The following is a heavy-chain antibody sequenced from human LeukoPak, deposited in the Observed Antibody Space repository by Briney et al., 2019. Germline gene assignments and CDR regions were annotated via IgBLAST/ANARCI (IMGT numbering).Heavy chain of an antibody. D-gene: IGHD3-22*01. CDR1: GGSFSGYY. Sequence: PSETLSLTCAVYGGSFSGYYWSWIRQPPGKGLEWIGEINHSGSTNYNPSLKSRVTISVDTSKNQFSLKLSSVTAADTAVYYCARVGTGYYDSSGYTDRLYYYGMDVWGQGTTVTASS. J-gene: IGHJ6*02. V-gene: IGHV4-34*01. CDR3: ARVGTGYYDSSGYTDRLYYYGMDV. CDR2: INHSGST.